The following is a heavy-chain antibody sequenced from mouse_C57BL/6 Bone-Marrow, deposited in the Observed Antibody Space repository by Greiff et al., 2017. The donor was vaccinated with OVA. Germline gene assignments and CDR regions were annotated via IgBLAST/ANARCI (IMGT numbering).Heavy chain of an antibody. CDR3: ARPTGTWDY. CDR2: INPYNGGT. Sequence: EVKVVESGPVLVKPGASVKMSCKASGYTFTDYYMNWVKQSHGKSLEWIGVINPYNGGTSYNQKFKGKATLTVDKSSSTAYMELNSLTSEDSAVYYCARPTGTWDYWGQGTTLTVSS. CDR1: GYTFTDYY. J-gene: IGHJ2*01. D-gene: IGHD4-1*02. V-gene: IGHV1-19*01.